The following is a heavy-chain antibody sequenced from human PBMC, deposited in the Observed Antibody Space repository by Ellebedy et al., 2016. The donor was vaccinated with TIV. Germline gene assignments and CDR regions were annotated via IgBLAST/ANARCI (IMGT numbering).Heavy chain of an antibody. Sequence: PGGSLRLSCAASGFTFSSSWVHWVRQVPGKGLVWVARINGDGSNIGYADSVKGRFPISRDNAKSTLYLQMNSLRAEDTAVYYCAKDPTLDSSDYYGDYFDFWGQGSLVTVSS. V-gene: IGHV3-74*01. J-gene: IGHJ4*02. CDR1: GFTFSSSW. CDR3: AKDPTLDSSDYYGDYFDF. CDR2: INGDGSNI. D-gene: IGHD3-22*01.